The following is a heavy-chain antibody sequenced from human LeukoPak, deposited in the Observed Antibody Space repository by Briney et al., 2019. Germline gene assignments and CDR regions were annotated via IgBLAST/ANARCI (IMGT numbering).Heavy chain of an antibody. J-gene: IGHJ4*02. CDR1: GGTFSSYA. D-gene: IGHD5-24*01. Sequence: SVKVSCKASGGTFSSYAISWVRQAPGQGLEWMGGIIPIFGSANYAQKFQGRVTITADKSTSTAYMDLSSLRSEDTAVYCGARVRDGEIDYWGQGTLVTVSS. CDR2: IIPIFGSA. CDR3: ARVRDGEIDY. V-gene: IGHV1-69*06.